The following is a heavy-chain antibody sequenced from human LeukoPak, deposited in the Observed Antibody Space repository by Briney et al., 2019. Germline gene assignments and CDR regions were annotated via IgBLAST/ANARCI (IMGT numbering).Heavy chain of an antibody. D-gene: IGHD1-26*01. J-gene: IGHJ4*02. CDR1: GFTFSSYA. Sequence: GGSLRLSCAASGFTFSSYAMSWVRQAPGKGLEWVSIIIDSGDKTYYADSVKGRFTISRDNSKNTLYLQMNSLRADDTAVYYCAKPGKGGSYLPYYFDYWGQGTLVTVSS. CDR3: AKPGKGGSYLPYYFDY. V-gene: IGHV3-23*01. CDR2: IIDSGDKT.